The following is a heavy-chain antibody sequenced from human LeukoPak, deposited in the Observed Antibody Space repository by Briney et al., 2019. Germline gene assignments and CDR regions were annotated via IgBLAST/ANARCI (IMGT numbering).Heavy chain of an antibody. J-gene: IGHJ4*02. Sequence: GGSLRLSCAVSGFSFSIFAMHWVRQAPGKGLEWVAVISYDGSNTYYTDSVKGRFTISRDNSKNMVYMQMNSLRPEDTAVYYCVKGLGQSSNYWGQGTLVTVSS. CDR3: VKGLGQSSNY. CDR2: ISYDGSNT. CDR1: GFSFSIFA. V-gene: IGHV3-30*04. D-gene: IGHD2-8*01.